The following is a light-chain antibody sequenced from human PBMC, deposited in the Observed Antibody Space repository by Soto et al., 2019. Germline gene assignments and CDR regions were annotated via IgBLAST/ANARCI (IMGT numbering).Light chain of an antibody. CDR3: SSYTCSSTPYV. CDR1: SSDVGGYNY. Sequence: QSVLTQPASVSGSPGQSITISCTGTSSDVGGYNYVSWYQQHPGKAPKLMIYEVSNRPSGVSNRFSGSKSGNTASLTISGLQAEYEADYYCSSYTCSSTPYVFGTGTKVTVL. CDR2: EVS. J-gene: IGLJ1*01. V-gene: IGLV2-14*01.